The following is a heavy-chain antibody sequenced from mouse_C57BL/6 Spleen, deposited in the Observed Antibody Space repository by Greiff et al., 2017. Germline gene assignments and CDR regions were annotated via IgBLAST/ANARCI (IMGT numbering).Heavy chain of an antibody. D-gene: IGHD2-1*01. Sequence: LMESGAELVRPGASVTLSCKASGYTFTDYEMHWVKQTPVHGLEWIGAIDPETGGTAYNQKFKGKAILTADKSSSTAYMERRSLTSEDSAVYYCLNYEAMDYWGQGTSVTVSS. V-gene: IGHV1-15*01. CDR2: IDPETGGT. CDR1: GYTFTDYE. J-gene: IGHJ4*01. CDR3: LNYEAMDY.